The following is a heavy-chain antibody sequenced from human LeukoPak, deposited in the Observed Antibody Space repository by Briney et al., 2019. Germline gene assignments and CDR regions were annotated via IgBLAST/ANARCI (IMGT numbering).Heavy chain of an antibody. CDR3: ARARGPGYADY. CDR2: IYYSAST. Sequence: SETLSLTCTVSGCSISSYYWSWIRQPPGKGLEWVGYIYYSASTTYTPSLKSPVTISVDTSTNQFSLKPGSVTAADTAVYYCARARGPGYADYWGQGTLVTVSS. V-gene: IGHV4-59*01. J-gene: IGHJ4*02. D-gene: IGHD2-8*01. CDR1: GCSISSYY.